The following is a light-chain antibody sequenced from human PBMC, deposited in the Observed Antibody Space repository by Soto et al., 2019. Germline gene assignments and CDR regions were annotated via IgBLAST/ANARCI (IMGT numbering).Light chain of an antibody. Sequence: IVVEQSPWKSVLSPGERGTLSWWASETVISNYLAWYQHKPGQNHRIIMYGAYIRATGIQDRFSGSGSGTDFTLTISSMEPEDFAVYYCQQRSNWHLTFGTWQRLELK. CDR3: QQRSNWHLT. CDR2: GAY. CDR1: ETVISNY. J-gene: IGKJ5*01. V-gene: IGKV3D-20*02.